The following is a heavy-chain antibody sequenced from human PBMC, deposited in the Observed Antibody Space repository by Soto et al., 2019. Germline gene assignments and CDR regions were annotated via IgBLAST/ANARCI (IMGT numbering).Heavy chain of an antibody. V-gene: IGHV4-61*01. Sequence: QVQLQESGPGLVKPSETLSLTCTVSGGSVNSGSYYWSWIRQPPGKVLEWIGYIYYSGSTNYNPSLTSRVHISVDTSKNQVSLKLSSVTAADTAVYYCARGRYYYDSSGYYYYFDYWGQGTLVTVSS. D-gene: IGHD3-22*01. CDR2: IYYSGST. CDR1: GGSVNSGSYY. J-gene: IGHJ4*02. CDR3: ARGRYYYDSSGYYYYFDY.